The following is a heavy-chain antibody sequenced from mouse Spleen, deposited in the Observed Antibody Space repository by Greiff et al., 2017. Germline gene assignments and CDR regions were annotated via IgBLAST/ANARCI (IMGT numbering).Heavy chain of an antibody. J-gene: IGHJ2*01. CDR1: GFNIKDTY. CDR2: IDPANGNT. V-gene: IGHV14-3*02. Sequence: VQLKESGAELVKPGASVKLSCTASGFNIKDTYMHWVKQRPEQGLEWIGRIDPANGNTKYDPKFQGKATITADTSSNTAYLQLSSLTSEDTAVYYCARSNGNLGGYWGQGTTLTVSS. D-gene: IGHD2-1*01. CDR3: ARSNGNLGGY.